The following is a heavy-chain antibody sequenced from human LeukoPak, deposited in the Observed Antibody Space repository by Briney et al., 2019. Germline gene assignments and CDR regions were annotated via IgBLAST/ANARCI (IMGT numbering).Heavy chain of an antibody. CDR1: GFTFSSYA. D-gene: IGHD3-16*01. J-gene: IGHJ4*02. CDR2: ISGSGGST. V-gene: IGHV3-23*01. Sequence: PGGSLRLSCAASGFTFSSYAMSWVRQAPGKGLEWVSAISGSGGSTYYADSVKGRFTISRDNSKNTLYLQMNSLRAEDTAVYYCAKTPYNYVWGSYSPHYYFDYWGQGTLVTVSS. CDR3: AKTPYNYVWGSYSPHYYFDY.